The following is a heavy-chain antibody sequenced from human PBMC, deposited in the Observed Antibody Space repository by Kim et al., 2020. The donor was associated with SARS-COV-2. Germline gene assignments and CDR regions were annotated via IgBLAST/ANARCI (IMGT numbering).Heavy chain of an antibody. CDR1: GFIFRNYA. V-gene: IGHV3-64D*06. CDR2: INSNGDAT. D-gene: IGHD3-10*01. CDR3: VKEYHYGDGYWYFDL. J-gene: IGHJ2*01. Sequence: GGSLRLSCSVSGFIFRNYAMHWVRQAPGKGLEYVSAINSNGDATYYADSVEGRFTISRDNSKNTLYLQMSSLRAEDTAVYYCVKEYHYGDGYWYFDLWGRGTLVTVSS.